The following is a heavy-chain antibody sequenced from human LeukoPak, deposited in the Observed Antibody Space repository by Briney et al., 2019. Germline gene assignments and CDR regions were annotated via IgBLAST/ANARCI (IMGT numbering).Heavy chain of an antibody. Sequence: PGGSLRLSCAASGLIFSNYWMTWVRQAPGKGLEWVANIKEDGSETYYVDSVKGRFTISRDNAKNSLYLQMNSLRAEDTAVYYCARATVVTGIDYWGQGTLVTASS. CDR1: GLIFSNYW. D-gene: IGHD4-23*01. CDR2: IKEDGSET. CDR3: ARATVVTGIDY. V-gene: IGHV3-7*01. J-gene: IGHJ4*02.